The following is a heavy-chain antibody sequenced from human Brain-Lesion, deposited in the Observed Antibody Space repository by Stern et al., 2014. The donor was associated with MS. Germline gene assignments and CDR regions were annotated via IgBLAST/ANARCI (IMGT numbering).Heavy chain of an antibody. D-gene: IGHD3-3*01. V-gene: IGHV1-2*02. Sequence: DQLVESGAEVKKPGASVKVSCKTSGYIFTGYYIHWVRQAPGQGLEWMAWLNPNTGGTRYAQKFQGRVTMSRDTSISTAYVELSSLTSDDTAVYYCARDQRGITIFGVVTDYYYLGMDVWGQGTTVTVSS. J-gene: IGHJ6*02. CDR2: LNPNTGGT. CDR1: GYIFTGYY. CDR3: ARDQRGITIFGVVTDYYYLGMDV.